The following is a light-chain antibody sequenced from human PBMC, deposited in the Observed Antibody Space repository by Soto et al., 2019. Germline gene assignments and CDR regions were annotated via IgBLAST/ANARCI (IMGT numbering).Light chain of an antibody. CDR2: GAS. CDR1: QSVSSL. J-gene: IGKJ2*01. Sequence: IVMTQSPATLSVSPGDRATLSCRASQSVSSLLAWYQQKPGQAPGLLLYGASTRATGIPARFSGSGSGTEFTLTISSLQSEDFAVYYCQQYSDRPYTFGQGTKLEI. CDR3: QQYSDRPYT. V-gene: IGKV3-15*01.